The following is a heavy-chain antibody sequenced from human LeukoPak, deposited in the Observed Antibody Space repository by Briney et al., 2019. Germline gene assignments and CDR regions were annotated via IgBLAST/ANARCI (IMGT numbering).Heavy chain of an antibody. J-gene: IGHJ5*02. Sequence: SETLSLTCTVSGGSVTCYYWSWIRQPPGQGLEWIAYIHSSGYTNYNPSLKSRVTISVDTSKNQFSLRVTSVTAADTAVYYCAKRQGPNSGSYDYFDPWGQGNLVTVSS. V-gene: IGHV4-4*09. CDR1: GGSVTCYY. D-gene: IGHD1-26*01. CDR3: AKRQGPNSGSYDYFDP. CDR2: IHSSGYT.